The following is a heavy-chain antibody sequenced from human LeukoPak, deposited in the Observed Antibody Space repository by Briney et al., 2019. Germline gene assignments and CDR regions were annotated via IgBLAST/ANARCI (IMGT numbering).Heavy chain of an antibody. CDR2: ISWNSGSI. V-gene: IGHV3-9*01. CDR1: GFTFDDYA. CDR3: ARDYYGSGSYLGY. D-gene: IGHD3-10*01. J-gene: IGHJ4*02. Sequence: PGGSLRLSCAASGFTFDDYAMHWVRQAPGKGLEWVSGISWNSGSIGYADSVKGRFTISRDNAKNSLYLQMNSLRDEDTAVYYCARDYYGSGSYLGYWGQGTLVTVSS.